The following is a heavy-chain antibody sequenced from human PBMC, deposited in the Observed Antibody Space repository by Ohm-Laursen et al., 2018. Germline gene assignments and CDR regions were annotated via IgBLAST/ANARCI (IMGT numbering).Heavy chain of an antibody. CDR1: GFSLSTSATC. CDR3: ARIVAGPDYFDY. V-gene: IGHV2-70*11. Sequence: TQTLTLTCTFSGFSLSTSATCVSWIRQPPGKALEWLARIDWDDDKYYSTSLKTRLTISKDTSKNQVVLTMTNMDPLDTATYYCARIVAGPDYFDYWGQGTLVTVSS. D-gene: IGHD5-12*01. J-gene: IGHJ4*02. CDR2: IDWDDDK.